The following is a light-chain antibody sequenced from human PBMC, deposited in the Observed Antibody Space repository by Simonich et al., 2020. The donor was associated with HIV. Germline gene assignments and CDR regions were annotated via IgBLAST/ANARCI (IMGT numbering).Light chain of an antibody. J-gene: IGLJ2*01. Sequence: QSALTQPASVSGSPGQSITISCTGTSSDVGSYDVVSWYQQHPGKAPKLIIDEGSKRPSGVSNRFSGSKSGNTASLTISGLQAEDEADYYCCSYASSTTFHVVFGGGTQLTVL. CDR3: CSYASSTTFHVV. V-gene: IGLV2-23*03. CDR1: SSDVGSYDV. CDR2: EGS.